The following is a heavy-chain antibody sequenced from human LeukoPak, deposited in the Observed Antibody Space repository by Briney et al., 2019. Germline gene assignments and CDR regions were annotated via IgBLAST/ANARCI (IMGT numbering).Heavy chain of an antibody. D-gene: IGHD4-23*01. J-gene: IGHJ5*02. CDR1: GGSISSYY. V-gene: IGHV4-4*09. CDR2: IYTSGST. CDR3: AIRRWGVLPFDP. Sequence: SETLSLTCTVSGGSISSYYWSWIRQPPGKGLEWIGYIYTSGSTNYNPSLKSRVTISVDTSKNQFSLKLSSVTAADTAVYYCAIRRWGVLPFDPWGQGTLVTVSS.